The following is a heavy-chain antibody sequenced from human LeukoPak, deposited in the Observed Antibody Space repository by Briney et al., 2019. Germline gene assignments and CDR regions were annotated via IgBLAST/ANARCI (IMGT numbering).Heavy chain of an antibody. CDR3: AREYSSGCTDY. J-gene: IGHJ4*02. D-gene: IGHD6-19*01. CDR2: IYYSGST. V-gene: IGHV4-59*01. CDR1: GGSISSYY. Sequence: SETLSLTCTVSGGSISSYYWSWIRQPPGKGLEWIGYIYYSGSTNYNPSLKSRVTISVDTSKNQFSLKLSSVTAADTAVYYCAREYSSGCTDYWGQGTLVTVSS.